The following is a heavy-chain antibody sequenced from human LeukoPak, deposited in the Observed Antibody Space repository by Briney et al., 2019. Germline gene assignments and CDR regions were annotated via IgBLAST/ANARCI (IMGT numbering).Heavy chain of an antibody. V-gene: IGHV4-61*01. J-gene: IGHJ6*02. D-gene: IGHD6-6*01. Sequence: SETLSLTCTVSGGSVNSGSYYWNWIRQPPGKGLEWIGYIYYSGSTYYNPSLKSRVTISVDTSKKQFSLKLSSVTAADTAVYYCARVEARHGNGMDVWGQGTTVTVSS. CDR1: GGSVNSGSYY. CDR2: IYYSGST. CDR3: ARVEARHGNGMDV.